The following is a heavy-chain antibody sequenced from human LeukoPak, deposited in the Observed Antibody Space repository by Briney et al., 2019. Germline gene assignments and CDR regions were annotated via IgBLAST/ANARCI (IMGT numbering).Heavy chain of an antibody. CDR1: GYTFTVYY. V-gene: IGHV1-2*02. CDR3: ARDYHITMIVVVHHNWFDP. J-gene: IGHJ5*02. CDR2: INPNSGGT. Sequence: ASVKVSCKASGYTFTVYYMHWVRQAPGQGLEWMGWINPNSGGTNYAQKIQGRVTMTRDTSISTAYMELSRLRSDDTAVYYCARDYHITMIVVVHHNWFDPWGQGTLVTVSS. D-gene: IGHD3-22*01.